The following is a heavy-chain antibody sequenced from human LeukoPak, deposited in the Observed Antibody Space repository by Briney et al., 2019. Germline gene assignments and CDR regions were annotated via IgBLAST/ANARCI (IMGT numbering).Heavy chain of an antibody. CDR3: ARHQNGDYSDASAF. CDR2: IRPSDSSV. Sequence: GESLKIPCKGSGYSFSNLWIDWVRQMPGKGLEGLGTIRPSDSSVRYSPSFQGQVTISVDRSIDTAYLQWSSLKASDTAIYYCARHQNGDYSDASAFWGQGTMVSVSS. V-gene: IGHV5-51*01. CDR1: GYSFSNLW. J-gene: IGHJ3*01. D-gene: IGHD2-15*01.